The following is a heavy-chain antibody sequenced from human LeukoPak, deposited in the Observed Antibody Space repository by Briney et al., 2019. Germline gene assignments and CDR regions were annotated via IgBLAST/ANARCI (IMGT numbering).Heavy chain of an antibody. J-gene: IGHJ4*02. Sequence: SETLSLTCTVSGGSISSGSYYWSWIRQPAGKGLEWIGRIYTSGSTNYNPSLKGRVTISVDTSKNQFSPKLSSVTAADTAVYYCARGGYSSRVDYWGQGTLVTVSS. CDR3: ARGGYSSRVDY. CDR2: IYTSGST. V-gene: IGHV4-61*02. CDR1: GGSISSGSYY. D-gene: IGHD6-13*01.